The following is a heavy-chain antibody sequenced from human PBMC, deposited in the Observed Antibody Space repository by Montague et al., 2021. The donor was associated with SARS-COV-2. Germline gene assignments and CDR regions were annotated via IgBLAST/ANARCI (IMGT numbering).Heavy chain of an antibody. CDR2: LFHSGDS. D-gene: IGHD3-22*01. CDR3: VRGGTMTVVVFDY. Sequence: SETLSLTCTVSGASISNSNWWTCVRQSPGGGVVWFGGLFHSGDSTYNPSLQSRVTMSVDMSRNQFSLILRNVTAAATAIYYCVRGGTMTVVVFDYWGQGTLVTVSS. V-gene: IGHV4-4*02. CDR1: GASISNSNW. J-gene: IGHJ4*02.